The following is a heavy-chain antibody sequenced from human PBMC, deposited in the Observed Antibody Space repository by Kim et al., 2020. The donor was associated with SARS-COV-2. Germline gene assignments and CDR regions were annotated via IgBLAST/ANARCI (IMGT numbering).Heavy chain of an antibody. CDR1: EFTFSRYS. Sequence: GGSLRLSCAASEFTFSRYSMNWVRQAPGKGLEWVSTISRFNDYIYYAESVEGRFTISRDNAKNSVYLQMNSLRVDDTAMYYCARDLSLGRPGGFDYWGQGALVTVSS. J-gene: IGHJ4*02. D-gene: IGHD3-10*01. CDR3: ARDLSLGRPGGFDY. CDR2: ISRFNDYI. V-gene: IGHV3-21*01.